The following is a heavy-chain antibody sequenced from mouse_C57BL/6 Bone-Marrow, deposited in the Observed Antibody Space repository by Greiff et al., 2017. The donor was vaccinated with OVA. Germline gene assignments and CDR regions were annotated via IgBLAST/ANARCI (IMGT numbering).Heavy chain of an antibody. Sequence: QVQLQQSGAELARPGASVKLSCKASGYTFTSYGISWVKQGTGQGLEWIGEIYPRSGNTYYNEKFKGKATLTADKSSSTAYMELRSLTSEDSAVYFCARKDYYGSSLYFDYWGQGTTLTVSS. CDR1: GYTFTSYG. D-gene: IGHD1-1*01. CDR2: IYPRSGNT. V-gene: IGHV1-81*01. CDR3: ARKDYYGSSLYFDY. J-gene: IGHJ2*01.